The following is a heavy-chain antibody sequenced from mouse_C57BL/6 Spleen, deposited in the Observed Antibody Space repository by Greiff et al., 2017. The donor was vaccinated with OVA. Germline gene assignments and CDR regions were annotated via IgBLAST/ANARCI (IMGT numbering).Heavy chain of an antibody. Sequence: VQLQQSGPELVKPGASVKIPCKASGYTFTDYNMDWVKQSHGKSLEWIGDINPNNGGTIYNQKFKGKATLTVDKSSSTAYMERRSLTSEDTAVYYCARSPYYYGSSYEYFDVWGTGTTVTVSS. D-gene: IGHD1-1*01. V-gene: IGHV1-18*01. CDR3: ARSPYYYGSSYEYFDV. CDR2: INPNNGGT. CDR1: GYTFTDYN. J-gene: IGHJ1*03.